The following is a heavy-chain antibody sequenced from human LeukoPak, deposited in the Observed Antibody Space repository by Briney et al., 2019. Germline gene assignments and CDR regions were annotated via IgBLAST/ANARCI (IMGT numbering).Heavy chain of an antibody. V-gene: IGHV4-4*02. CDR2: IYHSGST. Sequence: SETLSLTCAVSGGSISSSNWWSWVRQPPGKGLEWIGEIYHSGSTNYNPSLKSRVTISVDKSKNQFSLKLSSVTAADTAVYYCARRSQWESSNFDYWGQGTLVTVSS. J-gene: IGHJ4*02. CDR1: GGSISSSNW. D-gene: IGHD3-16*01. CDR3: ARRSQWESSNFDY.